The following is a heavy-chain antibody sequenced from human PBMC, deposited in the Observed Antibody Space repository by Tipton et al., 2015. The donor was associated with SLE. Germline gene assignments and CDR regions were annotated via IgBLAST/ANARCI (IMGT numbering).Heavy chain of an antibody. CDR1: GGSVSSFY. D-gene: IGHD2-2*01. CDR2: IYHLGST. V-gene: IGHV4-59*02. Sequence: TLSLTCTVSGGSVSSFYWSWIRESPGKGLEWIGHIYHLGSTNYNPSLESRVTISIDTSKNHFFLKLNSVTAADTAVYYCAREGIYCSTTDCYPWDFQHWGQGTLVTVSS. CDR3: AREGIYCSTTDCYPWDFQH. J-gene: IGHJ1*01.